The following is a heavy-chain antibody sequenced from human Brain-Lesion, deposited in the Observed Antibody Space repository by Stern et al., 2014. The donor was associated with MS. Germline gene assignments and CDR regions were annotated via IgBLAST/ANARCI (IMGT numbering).Heavy chain of an antibody. Sequence: VHLVESGPGLVKPSQTLSLSCTVSGGSISSGGYYWSWIRQPAGKGLEWIGRIFNSGSTRYNPSPKSRVTISIDNSKNQFSLRLNSMTAADTAVYYCARGRVVPGFQYYATDVWGQGTTVIVSS. CDR2: IFNSGST. CDR3: ARGRVVPGFQYYATDV. D-gene: IGHD2-2*01. CDR1: GGSISSGGYY. V-gene: IGHV4-61*02. J-gene: IGHJ6*02.